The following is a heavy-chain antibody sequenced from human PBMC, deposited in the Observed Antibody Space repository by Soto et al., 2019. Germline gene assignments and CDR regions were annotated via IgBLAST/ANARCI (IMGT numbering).Heavy chain of an antibody. CDR2: ISGSGADT. Sequence: GGSLRLSCAPSGFIFSNYAMSWARQARGKGLEWVSAISGSGADTYYTESVKGRFTISRDNFKNALYLQMNSLRAEDTAVYYCAKDTGRGGGSVFDYWGQGTLVTVSS. CDR3: AKDTGRGGGSVFDY. J-gene: IGHJ4*02. D-gene: IGHD2-15*01. CDR1: GFIFSNYA. V-gene: IGHV3-23*01.